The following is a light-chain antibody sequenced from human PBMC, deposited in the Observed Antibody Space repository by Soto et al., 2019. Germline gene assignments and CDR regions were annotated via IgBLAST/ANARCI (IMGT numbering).Light chain of an antibody. Sequence: DTQMTQSPSTLSASVGDRVTITCRASQSISNWLAWYQQKPGKAPKLLINDASSLESGVPSRFSGSGSGTEFTLTISSLQPEDFATYYCLQDYNYPWTFGQGTKVDIK. CDR1: QSISNW. CDR2: DAS. J-gene: IGKJ1*01. CDR3: LQDYNYPWT. V-gene: IGKV1-5*01.